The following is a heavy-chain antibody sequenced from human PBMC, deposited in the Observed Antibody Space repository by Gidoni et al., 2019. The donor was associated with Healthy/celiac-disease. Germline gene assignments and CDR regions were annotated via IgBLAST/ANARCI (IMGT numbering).Heavy chain of an antibody. J-gene: IGHJ4*02. Sequence: QVQLVQSGAEVKKPGASVTVSCKASGYTFTSYAMHWVRQAPGQRLEWMGWINAGNGNTKYSQKFQGRVTITRDTSASTAYMELSSLRSEDTAVYYCARSPLGFLEWTGVFDYWGQGTLVTVSS. CDR2: INAGNGNT. D-gene: IGHD3-3*01. CDR3: ARSPLGFLEWTGVFDY. CDR1: GYTFTSYA. V-gene: IGHV1-3*01.